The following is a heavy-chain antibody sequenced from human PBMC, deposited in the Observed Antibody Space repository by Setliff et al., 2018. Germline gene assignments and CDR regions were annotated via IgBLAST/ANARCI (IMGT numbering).Heavy chain of an antibody. Sequence: GASVKVSCKASGGTFSIYTISWVRQAPGQGLEWMGRIIPIFGTANYAQKFQGRVTITADKSTSTAYMELSSLRSEDTAVYYCAISTIFGVVSPTSDAFDIWGQGTMVTVSS. D-gene: IGHD3-3*01. CDR2: IIPIFGTA. CDR1: GGTFSIYT. J-gene: IGHJ3*02. CDR3: AISTIFGVVSPTSDAFDI. V-gene: IGHV1-69*08.